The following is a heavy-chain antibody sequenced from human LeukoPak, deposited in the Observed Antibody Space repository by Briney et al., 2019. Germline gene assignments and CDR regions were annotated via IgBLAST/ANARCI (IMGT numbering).Heavy chain of an antibody. D-gene: IGHD1-14*01. J-gene: IGHJ4*02. Sequence: GGSLRLSCAASGFTVSSNYMSWVRQAPGKGLEWVSVIYSGGSTYYADSVKGRFTISRDNSKNTLYLQMNSLRAEDTAVYYCARNYGYKGNYFDYWGQGTLVTVSS. CDR2: IYSGGST. V-gene: IGHV3-53*01. CDR1: GFTVSSNY. CDR3: ARNYGYKGNYFDY.